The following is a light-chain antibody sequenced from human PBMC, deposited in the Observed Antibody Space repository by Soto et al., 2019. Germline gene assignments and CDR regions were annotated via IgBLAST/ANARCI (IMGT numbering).Light chain of an antibody. V-gene: IGKV3-20*01. Sequence: EIVMTQSPVTLSVSPGERATLSCRASQSVSSNYLAWYQQKPGQAPRLLIYGASSRATGIPDRFSSSGSGTDFTLTISRLEPEDFAVYYCHQYGSSSWTFGQGTKVDIK. CDR3: HQYGSSSWT. CDR2: GAS. CDR1: QSVSSNY. J-gene: IGKJ1*01.